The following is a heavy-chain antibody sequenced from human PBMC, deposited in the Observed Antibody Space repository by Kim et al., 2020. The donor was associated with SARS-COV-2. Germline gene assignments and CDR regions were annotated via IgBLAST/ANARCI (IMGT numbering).Heavy chain of an antibody. CDR1: GYSISSGYY. V-gene: IGHV4-38-2*02. CDR2: IYHSGST. D-gene: IGHD4-4*01. Sequence: SETLSLTCTVSGYSISSGYYWGWVRRPPGKGLEWIASIYHSGSTYYNPSLRSRVTISVDTSKNQFSLKVKSVTAADTAMYYCTRGLQSDYYYFGMDVWGQGTTVTVS. J-gene: IGHJ6*02. CDR3: TRGLQSDYYYFGMDV.